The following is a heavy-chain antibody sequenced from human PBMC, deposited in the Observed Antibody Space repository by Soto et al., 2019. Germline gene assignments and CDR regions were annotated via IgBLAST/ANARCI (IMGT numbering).Heavy chain of an antibody. J-gene: IGHJ6*02. D-gene: IGHD4-17*01. CDR2: NIPIFGTA. Sequence: SVKVSCKASGGTFSSYAISWVRQAPGQGLEWMGGNIPIFGTANYAQKFQGRVTITADESTSTAYMELSSLRSEDTAVYYCARQGVDYGDYATENYYYYGMDVWGQGTTVTVSS. CDR1: GGTFSSYA. CDR3: ARQGVDYGDYATENYYYYGMDV. V-gene: IGHV1-69*13.